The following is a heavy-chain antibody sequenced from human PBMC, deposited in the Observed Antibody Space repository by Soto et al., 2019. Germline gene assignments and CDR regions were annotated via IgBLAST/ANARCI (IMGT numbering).Heavy chain of an antibody. J-gene: IGHJ4*02. CDR2: ISGSGGST. CDR3: ATHISPVPGYGEVY. V-gene: IGHV3-23*01. Sequence: GGSLRLSCAASGFTFSSYAMSWVRQAPGKGLEWVSAISGSGGSTYYADSVKGRFTISRDNSKNTLYLQMNSLRAEDTAVYYCATHISPVPGYGEVYWGQGTLVTVSS. D-gene: IGHD4-17*01. CDR1: GFTFSSYA.